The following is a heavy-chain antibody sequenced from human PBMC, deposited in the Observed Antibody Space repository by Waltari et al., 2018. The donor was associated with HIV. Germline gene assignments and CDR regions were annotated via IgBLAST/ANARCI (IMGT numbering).Heavy chain of an antibody. CDR2: VTNGERR. J-gene: IGHJ3*02. V-gene: IGHV3-66*02. CDR1: GVAFSGTW. Sequence: EVQLVESGGGLVQPGGSLRLSCVASGVAFSGTWMIWVRQAPGEGLEWVAIVTNGERRYYADSVKGRFTISRDKSRSTLDVRMTSVSVEDTAVYYCAASLTQGGYDIWGQGTMVTVSS. CDR3: AASLTQGGYDI. D-gene: IGHD3-22*01.